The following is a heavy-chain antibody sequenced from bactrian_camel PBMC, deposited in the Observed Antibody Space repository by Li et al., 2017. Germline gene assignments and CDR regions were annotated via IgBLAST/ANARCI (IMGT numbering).Heavy chain of an antibody. CDR2: ISSDGST. Sequence: VQLVESGGGSVQAGGSLRLSCTASGFTLDDHDMGWYRQVPGNECESVSAISSDGSTYYADSVKGRFTISHDNAKKSLYLEMNSLKSEDTAIYYCATRRCGTWWSWGYWGQGTQVTVS. V-gene: IGHV3S55*01. CDR3: ATRRCGTWWSWGY. D-gene: IGHD5*01. J-gene: IGHJ4*01. CDR1: GFTLDDHD.